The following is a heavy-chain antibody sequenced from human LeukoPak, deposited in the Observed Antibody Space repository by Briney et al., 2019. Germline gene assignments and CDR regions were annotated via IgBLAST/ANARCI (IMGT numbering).Heavy chain of an antibody. J-gene: IGHJ4*02. V-gene: IGHV1-3*01. D-gene: IGHD4-23*01. Sequence: GASVKVSCKASGYTFISYAMHWVRQAPGQRLEWTGWINAGNGNTKYSQKFQGRVTMTRNTSISTAYMELSSLRSEDTAVYYCARALRITVVTLPGYWGQGTLVTVSS. CDR1: GYTFISYA. CDR2: INAGNGNT. CDR3: ARALRITVVTLPGY.